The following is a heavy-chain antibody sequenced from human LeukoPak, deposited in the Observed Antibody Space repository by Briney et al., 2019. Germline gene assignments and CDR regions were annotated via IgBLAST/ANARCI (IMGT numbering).Heavy chain of an antibody. CDR2: ISYDGSSK. CDR1: GFTVSDSY. D-gene: IGHD3-22*01. Sequence: GGSLRLSCAASGFTVSDSYMTWVRQAPGKGLEWVALISYDGSSKYYEDSVKGRFSLSRDNSKNTLYLQMSSLRVEDTAVYYCAKDDSSGYYYIDYLGQGTLVTVSS. J-gene: IGHJ4*02. CDR3: AKDDSSGYYYIDY. V-gene: IGHV3-30*18.